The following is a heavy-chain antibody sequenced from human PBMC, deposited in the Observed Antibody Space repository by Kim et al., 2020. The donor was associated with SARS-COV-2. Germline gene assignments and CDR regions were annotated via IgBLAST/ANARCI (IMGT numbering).Heavy chain of an antibody. Sequence: SVKGRFSISRHNSRNTLYLQMSSLRVEDTAVYYCARDMTEEGYDYYLDLWGKGTTVTVSS. J-gene: IGHJ6*03. CDR3: ARDMTEEGYDYYLDL. D-gene: IGHD2-21*02. V-gene: IGHV3-30*07.